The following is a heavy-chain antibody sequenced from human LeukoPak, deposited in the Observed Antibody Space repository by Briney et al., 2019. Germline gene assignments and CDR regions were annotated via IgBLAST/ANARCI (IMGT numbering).Heavy chain of an antibody. CDR3: ARRSIAVAGTDLDY. D-gene: IGHD6-19*01. CDR2: INHSGST. CDR1: GGSFSGYY. V-gene: IGHV4-34*01. Sequence: TSETLSLTCAVYGGSFSGYYWSWIRQPPGKGLEWIGEINHSGSTNYNPSLKSRVTISVDTSKNQFSLKLSSVTAADTAVYYCARRSIAVAGTDLDYWGQGTLVTVSS. J-gene: IGHJ4*02.